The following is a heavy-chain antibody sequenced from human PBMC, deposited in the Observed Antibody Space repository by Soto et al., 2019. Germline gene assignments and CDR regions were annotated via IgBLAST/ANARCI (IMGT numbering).Heavy chain of an antibody. J-gene: IGHJ6*02. V-gene: IGHV4-30-2*01. D-gene: IGHD1-26*01. Sequence: SETLSLTCAVSGGSISSGGYSWSWIRQPPGKGLEWIGYIYHSGSTYYNPSLKSRVTISVDRSKNQFSLKLSSVTAADTAVYYCARVRERAPYYYYGMDAWGQGTTDTVSS. CDR2: IYHSGST. CDR3: ARVRERAPYYYYGMDA. CDR1: GGSISSGGYS.